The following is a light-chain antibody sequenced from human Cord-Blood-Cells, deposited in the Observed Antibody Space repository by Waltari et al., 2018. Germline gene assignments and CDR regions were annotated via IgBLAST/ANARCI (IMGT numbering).Light chain of an antibody. CDR1: SSDVGGYNY. J-gene: IGLJ1*01. CDR3: SSYAGSNNFV. CDR2: EVS. V-gene: IGLV2-8*01. Sequence: QSALTQPPSASGSPGQSVTISCTGTSSDVGGYNYVSWYQQHPGKAPKLMIYEVSKWPYGVPDRCSGSKSGNTASLTVSGLQAEDEADYYCSSYAGSNNFVFGTGTKVTVL.